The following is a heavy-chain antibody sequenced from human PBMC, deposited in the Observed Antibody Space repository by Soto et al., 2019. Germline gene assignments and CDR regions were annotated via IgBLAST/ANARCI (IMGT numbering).Heavy chain of an antibody. V-gene: IGHV2-70*04. Sequence: SGPTLVNPTPPLTLTCTFSGFSLSTSGMRVSWIRQPPGKALEWLARIDWDDDKFYSTSLKTRLTISKDTSKNQVALTMTKMDPVDTATYYCAREPLLLPDYWGQGTLVTVSS. J-gene: IGHJ4*02. CDR2: IDWDDDK. CDR3: AREPLLLPDY. CDR1: GFSLSTSGMR. D-gene: IGHD3-22*01.